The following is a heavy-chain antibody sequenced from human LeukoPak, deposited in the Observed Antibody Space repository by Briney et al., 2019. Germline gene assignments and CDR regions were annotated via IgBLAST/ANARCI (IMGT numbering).Heavy chain of an antibody. D-gene: IGHD4-17*01. V-gene: IGHV3-11*04. CDR2: VTSSGGHM. Sequence: GGSLRLSCAASGFIFSDYYMTWIRQAPGKGLEWVSYVTSSGGHMYYADSAKGRFTISRDSAKNSLDLQMNSLRAEDTAVYYCARVARYGDYIGGSDYWGQGALVTVSS. CDR1: GFIFSDYY. CDR3: ARVARYGDYIGGSDY. J-gene: IGHJ4*02.